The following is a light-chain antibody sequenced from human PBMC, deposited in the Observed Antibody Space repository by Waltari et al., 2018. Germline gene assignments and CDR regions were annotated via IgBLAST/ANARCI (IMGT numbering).Light chain of an antibody. V-gene: IGLV2-11*01. CDR2: DVT. J-gene: IGLJ3*02. CDR3: CSFAGSYTWV. CDR1: SSDVGGYKH. Sequence: QSALTQPRSVSGSPGQSVTISCTGTSSDVGGYKHVSWYHQHPGKAPKLIFYDVTERPSGVPERFSGSKSGNTASLTISGLQPEDEADYYCCSFAGSYTWVFGGGTKVTVL.